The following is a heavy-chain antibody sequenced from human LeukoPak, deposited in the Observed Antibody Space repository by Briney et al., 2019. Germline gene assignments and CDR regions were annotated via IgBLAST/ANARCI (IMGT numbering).Heavy chain of an antibody. CDR2: ISSSSSTI. CDR3: ARAFYGDYGMDV. V-gene: IGHV3-48*02. J-gene: IGHJ6*02. CDR1: GFTFRTYS. D-gene: IGHD4-17*01. Sequence: PGGSLRLSCAASGFTFRTYSMNWVRQAPGKGLEWVSYISSSSSTIHYADPVRGRFTISRDNAKNSLYLQINSPRDEDTAVYYCARAFYGDYGMDVWGQGTTVTVSS.